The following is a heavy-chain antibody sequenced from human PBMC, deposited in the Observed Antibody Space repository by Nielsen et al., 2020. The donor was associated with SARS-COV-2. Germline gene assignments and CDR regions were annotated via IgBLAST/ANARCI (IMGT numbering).Heavy chain of an antibody. CDR3: ARGFGDSSGYVQHDDTIDY. Sequence: WIRQPPGKGLEWVSFISSSSSYIYYADSVKGRFTISRDNAKNSLYLQMNSLRAEDTAVYYCARGFGDSSGYVQHDDTIDYWGQGTLVTVSS. CDR2: ISSSSSYI. D-gene: IGHD3-22*01. J-gene: IGHJ4*02. V-gene: IGHV3-21*01.